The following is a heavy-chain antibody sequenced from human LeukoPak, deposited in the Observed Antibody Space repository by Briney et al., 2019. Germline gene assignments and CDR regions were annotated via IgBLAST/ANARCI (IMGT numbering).Heavy chain of an antibody. V-gene: IGHV3-21*05. J-gene: IGHJ6*04. D-gene: IGHD3-10*02. Sequence: GGSLRLSCAASGFSFSFYSMNWVRQAPGKGLEWVSYISSSSSYIYYADSVKGRFTISRDNAKNSLYLQMNSLRAEDTAVYYCAELGITMIGGVWGKGTTVTISS. CDR1: GFSFSFYS. CDR2: ISSSSSYI. CDR3: AELGITMIGGV.